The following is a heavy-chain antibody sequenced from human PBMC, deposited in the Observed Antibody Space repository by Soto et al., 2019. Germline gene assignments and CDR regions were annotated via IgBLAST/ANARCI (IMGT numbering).Heavy chain of an antibody. D-gene: IGHD5-18*01. CDR2: IYYSGTT. CDR3: ARELRGYSYGPGEVY. J-gene: IGHJ4*02. CDR1: GGSISSSSYY. Sequence: SETLSLTCTVSGGSISSSSYYWGWIRQPPGKGLEWIGSIYYSGTTYYNPSLMSRVSMSIDTSKNQFSLNLNSVTVADTAVYFCARELRGYSYGPGEVYWGRGTLVTVSS. V-gene: IGHV4-39*07.